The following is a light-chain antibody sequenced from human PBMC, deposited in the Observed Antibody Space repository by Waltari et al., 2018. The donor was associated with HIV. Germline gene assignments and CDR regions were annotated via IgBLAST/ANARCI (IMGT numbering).Light chain of an antibody. V-gene: IGLV2-23*02. CDR3: CSYAGSSTPFV. J-gene: IGLJ1*01. CDR1: SRDVWSYNC. Sequence: HSVLTRPASAYGSPGQTLPSSRARTSRDVWSYNCVSWYQQYPCKVPKLMIYEVSKRPSGVSNRFSGSKSGNTASLTISGLQAEDEADYYCCSYAGSSTPFVFGTATKVTVL. CDR2: EVS.